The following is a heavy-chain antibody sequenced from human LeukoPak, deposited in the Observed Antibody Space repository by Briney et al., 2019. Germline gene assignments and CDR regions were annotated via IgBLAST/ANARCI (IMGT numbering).Heavy chain of an antibody. CDR2: IYYSGST. Sequence: SETLSLTCTVSGGSISSSSYYWGWIRQPPGKGLEWIGSIYYSGSTYYNPSLKSRVTISVDTSKNQFSLKLSSVTAADTAVYYCARAILSRQQLVPKNWFDPWGQGTLVTVSS. V-gene: IGHV4-39*07. CDR3: ARAILSRQQLVPKNWFDP. D-gene: IGHD6-13*01. CDR1: GGSISSSSYY. J-gene: IGHJ5*02.